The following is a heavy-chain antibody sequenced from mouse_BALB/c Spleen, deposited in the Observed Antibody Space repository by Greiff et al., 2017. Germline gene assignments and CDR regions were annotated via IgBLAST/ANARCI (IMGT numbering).Heavy chain of an antibody. CDR2: ISSGGSYT. Sequence: EVKLVESGGDLVKPGGSLKLSCAASGFTFSSYGMSWVRQTPDKRLEWVATISSGGSYTYYPDSVKGRFTISRDNAKNTLYLQMSSLKSEDTAMYYCARPLGDYFDYWGQGTTLTVSS. D-gene: IGHD3-1*01. J-gene: IGHJ2*01. V-gene: IGHV5-6*01. CDR3: ARPLGDYFDY. CDR1: GFTFSSYG.